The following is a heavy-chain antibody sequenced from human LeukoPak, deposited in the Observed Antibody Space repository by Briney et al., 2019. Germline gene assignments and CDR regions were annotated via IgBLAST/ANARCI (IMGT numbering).Heavy chain of an antibody. Sequence: PSETLSLTCAVYGGSFSGYYWSWIRQPPGKGLEWIGEINHSGSTNYSPSLKSRVTISVDTSKNQFSLKLSSVTAADTAVYYCARIIAAARPRDNWFDPWGQGTLVTVSS. CDR1: GGSFSGYY. J-gene: IGHJ5*02. CDR3: ARIIAAARPRDNWFDP. V-gene: IGHV4-34*01. CDR2: INHSGST. D-gene: IGHD6-13*01.